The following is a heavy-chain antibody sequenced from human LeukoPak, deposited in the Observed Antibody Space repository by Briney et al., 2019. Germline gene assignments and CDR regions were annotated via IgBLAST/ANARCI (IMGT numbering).Heavy chain of an antibody. D-gene: IGHD6-19*01. CDR1: GGSISSYY. V-gene: IGHV4-59*01. CDR3: ARVTAVAGTGWFDP. Sequence: PSETLSLTCTVSGGSISSYYWSWIRQPPGKGLEWIGYIYYSGSTNYNPSLKSRVTISVDTSKNQFSLKLSSVTAADTAVYYCARVTAVAGTGWFDPWGQGTLVTVSS. CDR2: IYYSGST. J-gene: IGHJ5*02.